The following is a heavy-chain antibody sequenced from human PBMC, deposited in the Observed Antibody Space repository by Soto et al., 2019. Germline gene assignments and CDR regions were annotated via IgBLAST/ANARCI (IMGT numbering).Heavy chain of an antibody. V-gene: IGHV1-69*01. CDR1: GGTFSNYA. CDR3: ASDYAVADTYYYCMDV. CDR2: IIPLSGTA. D-gene: IGHD6-19*01. J-gene: IGHJ6*02. Sequence: QVQLVQSGAEVKKPGSSVKVSCKASGGTFSNYAISWVRQAPGQGLEWMGGIIPLSGTANYAQKFKGRVTITADDSTSTAYMELRSLRSEDTAIYYCASDYAVADTYYYCMDVWGQGTTVTVSS.